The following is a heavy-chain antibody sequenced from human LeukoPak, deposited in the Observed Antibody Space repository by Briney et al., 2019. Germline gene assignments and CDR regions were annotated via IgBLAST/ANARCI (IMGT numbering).Heavy chain of an antibody. J-gene: IGHJ4*02. CDR2: INHSGST. CDR3: ARGHYYDSSGYYYVFRFLRPLDY. CDR1: GGSFSGYY. V-gene: IGHV4-34*01. D-gene: IGHD3-22*01. Sequence: PSETLSLTCAVYGGSFSGYYWSWLRQPPGKGLEWIGEINHSGSTNYNPSLKSRVTISVDTSKNQFSLKLSSVTAADTAVYYCARGHYYDSSGYYYVFRFLRPLDYWGQGTLVTVSS.